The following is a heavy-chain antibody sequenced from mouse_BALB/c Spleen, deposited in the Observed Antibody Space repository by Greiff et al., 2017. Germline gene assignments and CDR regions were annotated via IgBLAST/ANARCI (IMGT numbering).Heavy chain of an antibody. CDR1: GFTFSSYT. CDR2: ISSGCSYT. Sequence: EVQVVESGGGLVKPGGSLKLSCAASGFTFSSYTMSWVRQTPEKRLEWVATISSGCSYTYSPDSVKGRFTISRDNDKNTLYLQMSSLKSEDTAMYYCTREDGNYGGLFAYWGQGTLVTVSA. CDR3: TREDGNYGGLFAY. J-gene: IGHJ3*01. D-gene: IGHD2-1*01. V-gene: IGHV5-6-4*01.